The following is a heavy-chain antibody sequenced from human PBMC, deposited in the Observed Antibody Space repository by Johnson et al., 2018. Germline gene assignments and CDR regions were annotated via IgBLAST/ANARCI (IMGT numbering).Heavy chain of an antibody. CDR2: ITSDGSST. J-gene: IGHJ6*03. D-gene: IGHD1-26*01. CDR3: ARDQAIVGDTGNYYYYMDV. CDR1: GFTFSSYW. V-gene: IGHV3-74*01. Sequence: EVQLVETGGGLVQPGGSLRLSCAASGFTFSSYWMHWVRQAPGKGLVWVSRITSDGSSTSYADSVKGRFTVCRDNAKNTLYLQMNSLRAEGTAVYYCARDQAIVGDTGNYYYYMDVWGKGTTVTVSS.